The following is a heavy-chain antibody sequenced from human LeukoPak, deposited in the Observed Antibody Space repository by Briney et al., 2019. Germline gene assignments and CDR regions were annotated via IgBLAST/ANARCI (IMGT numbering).Heavy chain of an antibody. J-gene: IGHJ4*02. Sequence: GGSLRLSSAASGFTFSSYSMNWVRQAPGKGLEWVSSISSSSSYIYYADSVKGRFTISRDNAKNSLYLQMNSLRAEDTAVYYCARDRGGGVYYFDYWGQGTLVTVSS. D-gene: IGHD6-13*01. V-gene: IGHV3-21*01. CDR2: ISSSSSYI. CDR3: ARDRGGGVYYFDY. CDR1: GFTFSSYS.